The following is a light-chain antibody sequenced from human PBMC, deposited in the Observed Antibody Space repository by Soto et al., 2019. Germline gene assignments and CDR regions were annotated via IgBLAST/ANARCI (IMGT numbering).Light chain of an antibody. CDR1: QSLTSD. V-gene: IGKV3-15*01. J-gene: IGKJ1*01. CDR2: GAS. CDR3: QQYNDWPRT. Sequence: EIVLTQSPGTLSLSPWERATLSCRASQSLTSDYLAWYQQKPGQAPRLLIYGASSRATGIPVRFSGSGSGTEFTLTITSLQSEDFAVYYCQQYNDWPRTFGQGTKVDIK.